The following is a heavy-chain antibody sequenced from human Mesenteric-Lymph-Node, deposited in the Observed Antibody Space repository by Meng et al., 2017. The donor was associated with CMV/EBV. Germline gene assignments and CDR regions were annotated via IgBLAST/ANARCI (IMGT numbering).Heavy chain of an antibody. CDR3: ARDLVDTAMVEFDY. D-gene: IGHD5-18*01. CDR2: INPSDSST. V-gene: IGHV1-46*01. J-gene: IGHJ4*02. CDR1: GYTFTSYY. Sequence: KASGYTFTSYYMHWVRQAPGQGLEWMGIINPSDSSTSYAPKFQGRVTLTRDTSTSTVYMELSSLRSEDTAVYYCARDLVDTAMVEFDYWGQGTLVTVSS.